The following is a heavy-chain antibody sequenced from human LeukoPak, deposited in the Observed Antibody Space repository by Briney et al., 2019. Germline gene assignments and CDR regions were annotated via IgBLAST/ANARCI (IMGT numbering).Heavy chain of an antibody. J-gene: IGHJ4*02. Sequence: ASETLSLTCAVYGGSFSGYYWSWVRQAPGKGLEWVSAISGSGGSTYYADSVKGRFTISRDNSKNTLYLQMNSLRAEDTAVYYCAKSLGRGRYYFDYWGQGTLVTVSS. D-gene: IGHD7-27*01. V-gene: IGHV3-23*01. CDR2: ISGSGGST. CDR3: AKSLGRGRYYFDY. CDR1: GGSFSGYY.